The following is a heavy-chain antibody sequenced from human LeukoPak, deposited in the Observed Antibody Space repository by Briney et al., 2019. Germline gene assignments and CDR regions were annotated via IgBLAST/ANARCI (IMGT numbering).Heavy chain of an antibody. V-gene: IGHV3-7*01. CDR1: GFTFSRYW. D-gene: IGHD2-15*01. J-gene: IGHJ4*02. CDR2: TKQDESET. CDR3: ARDLYCGGGSCYSACDY. Sequence: GGSLRLSCVASGFTFSRYWISWVRQAPGKGLEWVANTKQDESETYYVDSVKGRFTISRDNAKNSLYLQMNSLRAEDTAVYYCARDLYCGGGSCYSACDYWGQGTLVTVSS.